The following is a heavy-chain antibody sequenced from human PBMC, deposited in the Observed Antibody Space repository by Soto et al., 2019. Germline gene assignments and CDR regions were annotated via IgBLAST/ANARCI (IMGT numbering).Heavy chain of an antibody. D-gene: IGHD2-15*01. Sequence: ASVKVSCKASGYSFTSYAMHWVRQAPGQRLEWMGWINAGDGDTENSQKFQGRVTITRDTSASTAYMELSSLRSEDTAAYYCAREGGYCSGGSCYVAYYFDYWGQRTLVTVSS. CDR1: GYSFTSYA. V-gene: IGHV1-3*01. J-gene: IGHJ4*02. CDR2: INAGDGDT. CDR3: AREGGYCSGGSCYVAYYFDY.